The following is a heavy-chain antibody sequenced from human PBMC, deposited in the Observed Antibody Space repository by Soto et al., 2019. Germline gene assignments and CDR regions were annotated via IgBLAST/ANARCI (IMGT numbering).Heavy chain of an antibody. Sequence: PGGSLRLSCAASGFTFSNAWMSWVRQAPGKGLEWVGRIKSKTDGGTTDYAAPVKGRFTISRDDSKNTLYLQMNSLKTEDTAVYYGTTDPVEQKLVRATNGIDVCGQGTTVAVSS. CDR3: TTDPVEQKLVRATNGIDV. D-gene: IGHD6-13*01. V-gene: IGHV3-15*01. J-gene: IGHJ6*02. CDR1: GFTFSNAW. CDR2: IKSKTDGGTT.